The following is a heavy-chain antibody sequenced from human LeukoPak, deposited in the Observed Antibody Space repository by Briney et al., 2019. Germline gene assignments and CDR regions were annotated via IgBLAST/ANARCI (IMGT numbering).Heavy chain of an antibody. CDR3: AKGDTDDYGGIDY. J-gene: IGHJ4*02. Sequence: GGSLRLSCAASGFTFSSYGMHWVRQAPGKGLEWVAVIWYDESNKYYADSVKGRFTISRDNSKNTLYLQMNSLRAEDTAVYYCAKGDTDDYGGIDYWGQGTLVTVSS. D-gene: IGHD4-23*01. V-gene: IGHV3-33*06. CDR2: IWYDESNK. CDR1: GFTFSSYG.